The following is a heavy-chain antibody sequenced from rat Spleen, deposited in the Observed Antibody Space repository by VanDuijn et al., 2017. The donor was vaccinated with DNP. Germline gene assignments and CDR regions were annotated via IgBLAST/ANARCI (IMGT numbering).Heavy chain of an antibody. Sequence: EVQLVESGGGLVQPGRSLKVSCAASGFTFSDSNMAWVRQAPKKGLEWVATISYDGSRTYYRDSVKGRFTISRDNAKSTLYLQMDSLRSEDTATYYCARPDYWGQGVMVTVSS. J-gene: IGHJ2*01. CDR3: ARPDY. V-gene: IGHV5-7*01. CDR2: ISYDGSRT. CDR1: GFTFSDSN.